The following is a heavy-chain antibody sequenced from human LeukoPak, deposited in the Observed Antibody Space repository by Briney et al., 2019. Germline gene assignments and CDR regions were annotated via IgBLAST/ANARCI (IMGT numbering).Heavy chain of an antibody. Sequence: HPSETLSLTCTVSGGSISSYYWSWLRQPPGKGLEWLSFVYHNGTTNFNPSLKGRVTLSGDTSTRQLILTLTSVTAADTAMYFCARDMGRRWPPFFDYWGQGILVTVSS. CDR1: GGSISSYY. J-gene: IGHJ4*02. CDR2: VYHNGTT. CDR3: ARDMGRRWPPFFDY. D-gene: IGHD4-23*01. V-gene: IGHV4-59*12.